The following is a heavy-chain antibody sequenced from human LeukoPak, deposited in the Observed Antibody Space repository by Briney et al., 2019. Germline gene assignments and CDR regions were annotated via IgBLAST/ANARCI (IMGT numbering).Heavy chain of an antibody. CDR3: ARLPRYCSGCSCSEAFDY. D-gene: IGHD2-15*01. V-gene: IGHV4-34*01. Sequence: SETLSLTCAVYGGSFSGYYWSWIRQPPGKGPEWIGEINHSGSTNYNPSLKSRVTISVDTSKNQFSLKLSSVTAADTAVYYCARLPRYCSGCSCSEAFDYWGQGTLVTVSS. CDR2: INHSGST. CDR1: GGSFSGYY. J-gene: IGHJ4*02.